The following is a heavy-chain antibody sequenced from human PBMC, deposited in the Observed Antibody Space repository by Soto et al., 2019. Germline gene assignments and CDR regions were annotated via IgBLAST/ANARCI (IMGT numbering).Heavy chain of an antibody. CDR1: GFTFSSYA. J-gene: IGHJ4*02. Sequence: GGSLRLSCSASGFTFSSYAMHWVRQAPGKGLEYVSSISINGGSTHYADSVKGRFTISRDNSRNTQYLQMSSLRADDTAVYYCVKGEFYYDSSAYYPFDSWAQRTLVTVSS. V-gene: IGHV3-64D*06. CDR2: ISINGGST. D-gene: IGHD3-22*01. CDR3: VKGEFYYDSSAYYPFDS.